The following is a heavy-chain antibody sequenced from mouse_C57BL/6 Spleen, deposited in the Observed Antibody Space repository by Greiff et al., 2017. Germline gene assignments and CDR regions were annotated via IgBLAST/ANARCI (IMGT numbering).Heavy chain of an antibody. CDR3: TRDYYGSRDDY. J-gene: IGHJ2*01. D-gene: IGHD1-1*01. Sequence: VQLQQSGAELVRPGASVKLSCIASGFNIKDDYMHWVKQRPEQGLEWIGWIDPENGDTEYASKFQGKATITADTSSNTAYLQLSSLTSEDTAVYYCTRDYYGSRDDYWGQGTTLTVSS. CDR1: GFNIKDDY. CDR2: IDPENGDT. V-gene: IGHV14-4*01.